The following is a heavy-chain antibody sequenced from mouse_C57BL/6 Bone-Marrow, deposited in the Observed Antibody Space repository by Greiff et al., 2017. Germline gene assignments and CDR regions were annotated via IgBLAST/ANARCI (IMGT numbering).Heavy chain of an antibody. J-gene: IGHJ4*01. CDR2: IGGDGST. CDR1: GFSLTSYG. Sequence: VQLVESGPGLVAPSQSLSITCTVSGFSLTSYGVSWVSQPPGKGLEWLGVIGGDGSTNYHSAHISRLGISNDNSNCQAFLKLNSLQTDDTATYYCAPNWDGAMDYWGQGTSVTVSS. D-gene: IGHD4-1*01. CDR3: APNWDGAMDY. V-gene: IGHV2-3*01.